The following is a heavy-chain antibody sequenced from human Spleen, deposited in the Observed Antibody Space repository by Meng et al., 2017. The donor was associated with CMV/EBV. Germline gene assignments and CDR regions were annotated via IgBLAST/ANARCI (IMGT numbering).Heavy chain of an antibody. V-gene: IGHV4-4*07. J-gene: IGHJ4*02. CDR3: ARGGYYYSSGWYSAY. CDR1: GGSISIYA. D-gene: IGHD6-19*01. Sequence: GQLHETVPCMVNPSGTLSLTCTVSGGSISIYAGSGIRQPAGKGLEWIGRIYTSGSTNYNPSHKSRVTMSVDTSKNQFSLKLSSVTAADTAVYYCARGGYYYSSGWYSAYWGQGTLVTVSS. CDR2: IYTSGST.